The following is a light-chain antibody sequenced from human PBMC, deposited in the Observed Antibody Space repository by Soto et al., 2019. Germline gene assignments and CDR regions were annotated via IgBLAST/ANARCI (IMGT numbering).Light chain of an antibody. CDR1: QTVDSH. CDR2: DAS. V-gene: IGKV3-11*01. J-gene: IGKJ2*01. Sequence: EIVLTQSPATLSLSPGERATLSCRASQTVDSHLAWYQQKPGQAPRLLIYDASNRATGIPARFSGSGSGTDFTLTISSLEAEDFAVYYCQQRSHWPPYTFGQGTKLEIK. CDR3: QQRSHWPPYT.